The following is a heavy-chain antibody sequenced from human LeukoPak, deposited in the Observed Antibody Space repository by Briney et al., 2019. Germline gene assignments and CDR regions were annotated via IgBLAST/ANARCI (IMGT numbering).Heavy chain of an antibody. J-gene: IGHJ5*02. Sequence: SETLSLTCAVYGASLNGHYWSWVRQPPGKGLEWIGEGSDVGGTKYNPSLKSRATISADTSKSQFSLKLSSVTAADTAVYYCAQNGQSGFSFDPWGQGTLVTVSS. V-gene: IGHV4-34*01. D-gene: IGHD2-8*01. CDR2: GSDVGGT. CDR1: GASLNGHY. CDR3: AQNGQSGFSFDP.